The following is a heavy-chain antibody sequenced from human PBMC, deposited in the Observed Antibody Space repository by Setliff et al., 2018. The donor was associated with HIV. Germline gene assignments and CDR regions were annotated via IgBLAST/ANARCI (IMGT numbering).Heavy chain of an antibody. Sequence: PSETLSLTCTVSGGSISTYFWTWIRQPPGKGLEWIGYIYTSGSTNYNPSLKSRVTISVDTSKNQFSLKLSSVTAADTAVYYCASLDGSESPYIYYYYMDVWGKGTAVTVSS. CDR2: IYTSGST. J-gene: IGHJ6*03. V-gene: IGHV4-4*08. D-gene: IGHD3-10*01. CDR1: GGSISTYF. CDR3: ASLDGSESPYIYYYYMDV.